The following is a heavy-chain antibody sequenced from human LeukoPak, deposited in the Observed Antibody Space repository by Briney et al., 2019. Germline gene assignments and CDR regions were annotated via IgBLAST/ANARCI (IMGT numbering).Heavy chain of an antibody. CDR3: ARREGDSSGYYYAPFDY. D-gene: IGHD3-22*01. CDR2: IYYSGST. Sequence: SETLSLTCTVSGGSISSSSYYWGWIRQPPGKGQEWIGSIYYSGSTYYNPSLKSRVTISVDTSKNQFSLKLSSVTAADTAVYYCARREGDSSGYYYAPFDYWGQGTLVTVSS. V-gene: IGHV4-39*01. CDR1: GGSISSSSYY. J-gene: IGHJ4*02.